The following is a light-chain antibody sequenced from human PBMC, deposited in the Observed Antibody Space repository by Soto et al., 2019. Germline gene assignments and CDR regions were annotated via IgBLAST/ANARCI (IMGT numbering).Light chain of an antibody. CDR2: AAS. V-gene: IGKV1-39*01. J-gene: IGKJ1*01. CDR3: QPSYSTPTWT. CDR1: QSISSY. Sequence: DIQMTQSPSSLSASVGDRVTITCRASQSISSYLNWYQQKPGKAPKLLIYAASSLQSGVPSRFRGSGSGTDFTLTISSLQPEDFATYYCQPSYSTPTWTVGQGTKVEIK.